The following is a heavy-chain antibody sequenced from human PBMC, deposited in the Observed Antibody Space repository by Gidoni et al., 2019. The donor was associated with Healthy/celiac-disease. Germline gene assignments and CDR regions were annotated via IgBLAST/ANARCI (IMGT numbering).Heavy chain of an antibody. D-gene: IGHD2-15*01. Sequence: QVQLQQWGAGLLKPSETLSLTCAVYGGSFSGYYWSWIRQPPGKGLEWIGEINHSGSTNYNPSLKSRVTISVDTSKNQFSLKLSSVTAADTAVYYCARLVVAATGNWFDPWGQGTLVTVSS. J-gene: IGHJ5*02. CDR3: ARLVVAATGNWFDP. CDR2: INHSGST. V-gene: IGHV4-34*01. CDR1: GGSFSGYY.